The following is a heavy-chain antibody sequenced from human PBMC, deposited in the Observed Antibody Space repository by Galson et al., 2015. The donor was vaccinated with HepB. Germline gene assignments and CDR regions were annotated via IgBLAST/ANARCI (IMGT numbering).Heavy chain of an antibody. V-gene: IGHV3-43*01. CDR1: GFTFDDYT. CDR2: ISWDGGST. D-gene: IGHD3-22*01. J-gene: IGHJ4*02. Sequence: SLRLSCAASGFTFDDYTMHWVRQAPGKGLEWVSLISWDGGSTYYADSVKGRFTISRDNSKNSLYLQMNSLRTEDTALYYCAKEAGRGYYLIIDYWGQGTLVTVSS. CDR3: AKEAGRGYYLIIDY.